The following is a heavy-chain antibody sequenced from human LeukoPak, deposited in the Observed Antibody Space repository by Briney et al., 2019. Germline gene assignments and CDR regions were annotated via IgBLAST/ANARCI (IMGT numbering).Heavy chain of an antibody. CDR1: GGSISSGVYY. D-gene: IGHD2-2*01. Sequence: SETLSLTCTVSGGSISSGVYYWSWIRPPPGKGLEWIGYIYYSGSTYYNPSLKSRVTISVDTSKNQFSLNLSSVTAADTAVYYCARIPYPVPGNWFDTWGQGTLVTVSS. J-gene: IGHJ5*02. CDR2: IYYSGST. V-gene: IGHV4-30-4*08. CDR3: ARIPYPVPGNWFDT.